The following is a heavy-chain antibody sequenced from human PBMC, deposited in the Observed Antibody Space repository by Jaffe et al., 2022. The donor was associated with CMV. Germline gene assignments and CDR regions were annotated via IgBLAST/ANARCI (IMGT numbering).Heavy chain of an antibody. D-gene: IGHD4-17*01. CDR3: MRDPRYGGNPH. CDR2: IDSSGNT. V-gene: IGHV3-66*01. J-gene: IGHJ4*02. CDR1: GITVSNNY. Sequence: EVQLVESGGGLVQPGGSLRLSCAASGITVSNNYMSWVRQAPGKGLEWVSVIDSSGNTYYADSVKGRFTISRDNSKNTLYLQMNSLRAEDTAVYYCMRDPRYGGNPHWGQGTLVTVSS.